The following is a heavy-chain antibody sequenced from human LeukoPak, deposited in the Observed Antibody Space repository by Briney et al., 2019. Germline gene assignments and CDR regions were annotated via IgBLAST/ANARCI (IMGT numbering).Heavy chain of an antibody. V-gene: IGHV3-23*01. CDR2: ITGSGAGT. CDR3: AKDLAARNGY. J-gene: IGHJ4*02. D-gene: IGHD6-6*01. CDR1: TFAFSSYA. Sequence: PGGSLRLSCAASTFAFSSYAMTWVRQAPGKGLEWVSSITGSGAGTSYADSVKGRFTVSRDNSKNTLYLQMNSLRAEDTAVYYCAKDLAARNGYWGQGTLVTVSS.